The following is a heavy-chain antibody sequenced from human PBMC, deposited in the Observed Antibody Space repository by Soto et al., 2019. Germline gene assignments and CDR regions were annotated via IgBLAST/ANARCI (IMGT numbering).Heavy chain of an antibody. J-gene: IGHJ3*02. D-gene: IGHD3-22*01. CDR1: GFTFSSYA. Sequence: QVQLVESGGGVVQPGRSLRLSCAASGFTFSSYAMHWVRQAPGKGLEWVAVISYDGSNKYYADSVKGRFTISRDNSKNTLYLQMNSLRAEDTAVYYCARDAPNLDYDSSGWGRHAFDIWGQGKMVTVSS. CDR2: ISYDGSNK. V-gene: IGHV3-30-3*01. CDR3: ARDAPNLDYDSSGWGRHAFDI.